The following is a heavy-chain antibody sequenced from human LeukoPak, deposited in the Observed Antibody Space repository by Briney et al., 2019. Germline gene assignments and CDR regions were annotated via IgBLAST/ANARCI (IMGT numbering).Heavy chain of an antibody. D-gene: IGHD3-22*01. Sequence: SGGSLRLSCAASGFTFSSYGMHWVRQAPGKGLEWVAVIWYDGSNKYYADSVKGRFTITRDNSKNTLYLQMNSLRAEDTAVYYCARGQYYYDSSGYYPDYWGQGTLVTVSS. V-gene: IGHV3-33*01. CDR1: GFTFSSYG. J-gene: IGHJ4*02. CDR3: ARGQYYYDSSGYYPDY. CDR2: IWYDGSNK.